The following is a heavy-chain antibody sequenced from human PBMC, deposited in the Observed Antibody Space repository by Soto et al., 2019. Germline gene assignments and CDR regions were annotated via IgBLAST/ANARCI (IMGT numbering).Heavy chain of an antibody. V-gene: IGHV3-23*01. CDR1: GITISNYP. J-gene: IGHJ4*02. CDR3: VKDDGGYPSIAPY. CDR2: ISGSGDRT. D-gene: IGHD3-22*01. Sequence: GSLRLSCAASGITISNYPMSWVRQAPGKGLDWVSGISGSGDRTYYADSAKGRFTISKDISRNSLSLQLDSLGVEDTAVYFCVKDDGGYPSIAPYWGQGSLVIGSS.